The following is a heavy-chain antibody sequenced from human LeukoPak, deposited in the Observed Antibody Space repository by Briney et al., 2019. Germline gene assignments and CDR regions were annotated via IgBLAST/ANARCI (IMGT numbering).Heavy chain of an antibody. D-gene: IGHD3-16*01. CDR3: ASGRQLGY. V-gene: IGHV3-7*01. CDR2: INQDGSEK. J-gene: IGHJ4*02. Sequence: PGGSLRLSCAASGFTFSSYWMRWGRQAPGKGGEWGANINQDGSEKYYVASVKGRFTISRDHAKTSLYLPMNSLRAEATALYFCASGRQLGYWGQGTLVTVSS. CDR1: GFTFSSYW.